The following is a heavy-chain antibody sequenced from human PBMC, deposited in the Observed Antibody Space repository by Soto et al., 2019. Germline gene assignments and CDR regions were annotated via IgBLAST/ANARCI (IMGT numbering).Heavy chain of an antibody. D-gene: IGHD3-10*01. J-gene: IGHJ3*01. CDR1: GDSVSSDITS. V-gene: IGHV6-1*01. Sequence: PSQTLSLTCAISGDSVSSDITSWNWIRQSPSRGLEWLGRTYYRSKWFHDYAASVKSRITINPDTSKNQFSLELNSMTTEDTAVYYCARGNALDVWGQGTVVTVSS. CDR3: ARGNALDV. CDR2: TYYRSKWFH.